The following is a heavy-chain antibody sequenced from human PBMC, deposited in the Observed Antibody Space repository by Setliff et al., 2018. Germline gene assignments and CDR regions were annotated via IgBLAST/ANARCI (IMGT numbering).Heavy chain of an antibody. J-gene: IGHJ5*02. CDR1: GFSITSGYY. V-gene: IGHV4-38-2*01. CDR3: ARHLRHCTMTTCYNNWFDP. Sequence: SETLSLPCAVSGFSITSGYYWGWIRQAPGKGLEWIGSLYHSGTTYYNPSLTRRVTISLDTSKNHFSLNLNSVTAADTAVYFCARHLRHCTMTTCYNNWFDPWGQGTLVTVSS. CDR2: LYHSGTT. D-gene: IGHD2-2*02.